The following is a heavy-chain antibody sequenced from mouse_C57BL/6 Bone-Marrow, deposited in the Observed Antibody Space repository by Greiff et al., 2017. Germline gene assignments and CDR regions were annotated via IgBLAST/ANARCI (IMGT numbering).Heavy chain of an antibody. J-gene: IGHJ2*01. D-gene: IGHD2-10*02. CDR3: AREREYGNYYFDY. V-gene: IGHV1-55*01. CDR1: GYTFTSYW. CDR2: IYPGSGST. Sequence: QVQLKQPGAELVKPGASVKMSCKASGYTFTSYWITWVKQRPGQGLEWIGDIYPGSGSTNYNEKFKSKATMTVDTSSSTVYMQHRSLTSEDSAVYYCAREREYGNYYFDYWGQGTTLTVSS.